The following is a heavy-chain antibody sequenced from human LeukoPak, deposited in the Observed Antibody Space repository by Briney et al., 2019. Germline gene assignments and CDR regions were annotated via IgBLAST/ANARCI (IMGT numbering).Heavy chain of an antibody. J-gene: IGHJ6*02. CDR3: ASFRPQGYYYGMDV. V-gene: IGHV1-69*01. CDR2: IIPIFGTA. Sequence: QAPGQGLEWMGGIIPIFGTANYAQKFQGRVTITADESTSTAYMELSSLRSEDTAVYYCASFRPQGYYYGMDVWGQGTTVTVSS.